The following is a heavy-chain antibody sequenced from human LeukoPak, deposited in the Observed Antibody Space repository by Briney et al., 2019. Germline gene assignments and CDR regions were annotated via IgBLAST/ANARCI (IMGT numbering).Heavy chain of an antibody. V-gene: IGHV4-39*01. D-gene: IGHD3-10*01. CDR1: GGSISRGTYY. CDR3: ARHFRGYYYDAFDI. J-gene: IGHJ3*02. Sequence: SETLSLTCTVSGGSISRGTYYWGWIRQPPGKGLDWLGSIYYSGSTHHNPSLKSRGTISVDTSKNEFSLKLTSVTAADTAVYYCARHFRGYYYDAFDIWGQGTMVTVSS. CDR2: IYYSGST.